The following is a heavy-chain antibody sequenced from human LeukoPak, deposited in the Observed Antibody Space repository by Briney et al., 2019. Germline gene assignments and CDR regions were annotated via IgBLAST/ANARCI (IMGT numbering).Heavy chain of an antibody. CDR2: IKEDGSEK. D-gene: IGHD2-8*01. CDR1: GFSFSNHR. J-gene: IGHJ4*02. CDR3: ASGVLPHDY. V-gene: IGHV3-7*01. Sequence: PGGSLRLSCAVSGFSFSNHRMNWARQAPGKGLEWVANIKEDGSEKYYGEFVKGRFTISRDNAKNSLYLQMSSLRAEDTAVYYCASGVLPHDYWGQGTLVTVSS.